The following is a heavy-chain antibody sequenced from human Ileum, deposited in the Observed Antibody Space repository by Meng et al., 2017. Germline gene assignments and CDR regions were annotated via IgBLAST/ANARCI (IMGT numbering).Heavy chain of an antibody. J-gene: IGHJ4*02. CDR3: AKGQQMETRLDH. V-gene: IGHV3-23*01. D-gene: IGHD1-1*01. CDR1: GFSFRSFV. CDR2: ISVSGGTT. Sequence: GESLKISCAVSGFSFRSFVMVWVRQAPGKGLEWVAGISVSGGTTYYADSVRGRFTISRDNSENPLYLQMNSLRAEDTALYYCAKGQQMETRLDHWGQGTPVTVSS.